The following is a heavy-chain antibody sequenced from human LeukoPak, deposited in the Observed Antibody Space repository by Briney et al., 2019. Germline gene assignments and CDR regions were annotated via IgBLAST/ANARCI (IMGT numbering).Heavy chain of an antibody. CDR3: ARGHDYGDYEWDAFDI. D-gene: IGHD4-17*01. CDR1: GYTFTGYY. CDR2: INPNSGGT. Sequence: ASVKVSCKASGYTFTGYYMHWVRQAPGQGLEWMGWINPNSGGTNYAQKFQGRVTMTRDTSISTAYMELSRLRSDDTAAYYCARGHDYGDYEWDAFDIWGQGTMVTVSS. V-gene: IGHV1-2*02. J-gene: IGHJ3*02.